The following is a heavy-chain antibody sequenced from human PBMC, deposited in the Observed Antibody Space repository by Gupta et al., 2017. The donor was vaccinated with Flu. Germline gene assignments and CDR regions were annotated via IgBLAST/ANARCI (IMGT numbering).Heavy chain of an antibody. CDR1: G. V-gene: IGHV3-30*18. CDR2: VSNDGNKK. D-gene: IGHD3-10*01. CDR3: AKDHGDHAYYGYFDH. J-gene: IGHJ4*02. Sequence: GMHWVRQAPGKGLEWVAVVSNDGNKKYYADSVKGRFTISRDNSKNTLYLQMKSLRPEDTAVYYCAKDHGDHAYYGYFDHWGQGTRVTVSS.